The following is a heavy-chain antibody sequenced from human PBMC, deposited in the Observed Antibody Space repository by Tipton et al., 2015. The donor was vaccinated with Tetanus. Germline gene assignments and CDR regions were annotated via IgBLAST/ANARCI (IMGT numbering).Heavy chain of an antibody. J-gene: IGHJ5*02. V-gene: IGHV1-18*01. D-gene: IGHD2-2*01. CDR3: ARDIVVVPAASDWFDP. Sequence: VQLVQSGAEVKKPGASVKVSCKASGYTFTSYGISWVRQAPGQGLEWMGCISAYNGNTNYTQKLQGRVTMTTDTSTSTAYMELRSLRSDDTAVYYCARDIVVVPAASDWFDPWGQGTLVTVSS. CDR2: ISAYNGNT. CDR1: GYTFTSYG.